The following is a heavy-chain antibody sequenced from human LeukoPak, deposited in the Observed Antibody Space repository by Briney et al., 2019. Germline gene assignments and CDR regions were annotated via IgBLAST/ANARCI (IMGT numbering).Heavy chain of an antibody. CDR1: GYTFTSYG. D-gene: IGHD5-12*01. V-gene: IGHV1-18*01. CDR2: ISAYNGNT. Sequence: ASVKVSCKASGYTFTSYGISWVRQAPGQGLEWMGWISAYNGNTNYAQKLQGRVTMTTDTSTSTAYMELRSLRSDDTAVYYCARDYSGYDFAADDAFGAPGDDAFDIWGQGTMVTVSS. J-gene: IGHJ3*02. CDR3: ARDYSGYDFAADDAFGAPGDDAFDI.